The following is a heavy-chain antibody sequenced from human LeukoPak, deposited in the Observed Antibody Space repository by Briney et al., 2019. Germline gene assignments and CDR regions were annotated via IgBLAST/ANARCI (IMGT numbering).Heavy chain of an antibody. J-gene: IGHJ6*03. CDR1: GYTFTSYD. Sequence: ASVKVSCKASGYTFTSYDINWVRQATGQGLEWMGWMNPNSGNTGYAQKFQGRVTITRNTSISTAYMELSSLRSEDTAVYYCARGSSSSYSYYYMAVWGKGTTVTVSS. CDR2: MNPNSGNT. D-gene: IGHD6-6*01. CDR3: ARGSSSSYSYYYMAV. V-gene: IGHV1-8*03.